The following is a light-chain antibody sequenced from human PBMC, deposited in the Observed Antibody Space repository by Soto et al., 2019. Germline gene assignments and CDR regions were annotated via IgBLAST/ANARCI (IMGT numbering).Light chain of an antibody. CDR1: QSISSY. J-gene: IGKJ5*01. CDR3: QQASSFPPT. Sequence: DVQMTQSPSTLSASLGDRVTMTCRASQSISSYLNWYQQKPGKAPKLLIYDASSLQGGVPSRFSGSGSGTEFTLTISSLQPEDFATYYCQQASSFPPTFGQGTRLEI. CDR2: DAS. V-gene: IGKV1-39*01.